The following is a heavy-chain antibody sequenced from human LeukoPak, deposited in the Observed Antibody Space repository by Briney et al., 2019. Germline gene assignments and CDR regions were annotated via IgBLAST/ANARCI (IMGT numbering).Heavy chain of an antibody. CDR3: AREYYYDSSGQMWFDP. Sequence: ASVKVSCKASGYTFTGYYMHWVRQAPGQGLEGMGWINANSGGTNYAQKFQGRVTMTRDTSISTAYMELSRLRSDDTAVYYCAREYYYDSSGQMWFDPWGQGTLVTVSS. D-gene: IGHD3-22*01. J-gene: IGHJ5*02. CDR1: GYTFTGYY. CDR2: INANSGGT. V-gene: IGHV1-2*02.